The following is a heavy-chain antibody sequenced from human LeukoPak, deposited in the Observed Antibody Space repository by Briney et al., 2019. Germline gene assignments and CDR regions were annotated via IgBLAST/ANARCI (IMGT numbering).Heavy chain of an antibody. J-gene: IGHJ4*02. V-gene: IGHV3-23*01. CDR1: GFTFSNYA. CDR3: AKEDVKYSSGCFDY. CDR2: ISDSGGST. Sequence: DPGGSLRLSCAASGFTFSNYAMTWVRQAPGKGLEWVSGISDSGGSTYYADSVKGRFTISRDNSKNTLYLQMNSLRAEDTAVYYCAKEDVKYSSGCFDYWGQGTLVTVSS. D-gene: IGHD6-19*01.